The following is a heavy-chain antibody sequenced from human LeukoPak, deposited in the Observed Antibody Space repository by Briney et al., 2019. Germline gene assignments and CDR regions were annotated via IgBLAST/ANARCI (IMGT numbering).Heavy chain of an antibody. CDR2: ISWDGGST. CDR1: GFSFDDYA. Sequence: GGSLRLSCAASGFSFDDYAMHWVRQAPGKGLEWVSFISWDGGSTYYADSVKGRFTISRDNSKNSLYLQMNSLRTEDTALYYCAKSTRNDYNFDYWGQGTLVTVSS. J-gene: IGHJ4*02. D-gene: IGHD4-11*01. V-gene: IGHV3-43D*03. CDR3: AKSTRNDYNFDY.